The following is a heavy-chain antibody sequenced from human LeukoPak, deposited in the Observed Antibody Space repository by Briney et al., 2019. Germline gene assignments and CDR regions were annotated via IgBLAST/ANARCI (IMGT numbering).Heavy chain of an antibody. Sequence: GGSLRLSCAASGFTFSSYAMGWVRQAPGKGLEWVSAISGSGGSTYYADSVKGRFTISRDNSKNTLYLQMNSLRAEDTAVYYCAKDITIFFYYYYGMDVWGKGTTVTVSS. D-gene: IGHD3-9*01. CDR1: GFTFSSYA. CDR3: AKDITIFFYYYYGMDV. V-gene: IGHV3-23*01. CDR2: ISGSGGST. J-gene: IGHJ6*04.